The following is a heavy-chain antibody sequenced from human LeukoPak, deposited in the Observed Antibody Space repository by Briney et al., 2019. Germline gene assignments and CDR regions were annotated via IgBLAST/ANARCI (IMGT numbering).Heavy chain of an antibody. CDR2: IYYSGST. V-gene: IGHV4-59*01. Sequence: PSETLSLTCTVSGGSISSYYWSWIRQPPGKGLEWIGYIYYSGSTNYNPSLKSRVTISVDTSKNQFSLKLSSVTAADTAVYYCARDWENDGYNYGGIGAFDIWGQGTMVTVSS. D-gene: IGHD5-24*01. CDR1: GGSISSYY. J-gene: IGHJ3*02. CDR3: ARDWENDGYNYGGIGAFDI.